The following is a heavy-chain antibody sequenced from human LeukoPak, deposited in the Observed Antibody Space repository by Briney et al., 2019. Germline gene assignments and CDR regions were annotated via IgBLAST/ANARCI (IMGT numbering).Heavy chain of an antibody. J-gene: IGHJ3*02. Sequence: GGSLRLSCAATGFTFSSYSMNWVRQAPGKGLEWVSYISSSSSTIYYADSVKGRFTISRDNAKNSLYLQMNSLRAEDTAAYYCTFTGVTLDAFDIWGQGTMVTVSS. CDR1: GFTFSSYS. CDR2: ISSSSSTI. CDR3: TFTGVTLDAFDI. V-gene: IGHV3-48*04. D-gene: IGHD4-23*01.